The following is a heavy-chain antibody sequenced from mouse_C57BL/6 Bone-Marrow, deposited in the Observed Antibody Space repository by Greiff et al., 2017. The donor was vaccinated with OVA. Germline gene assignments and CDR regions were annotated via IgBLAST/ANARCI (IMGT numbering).Heavy chain of an antibody. CDR2: IDPETGGT. J-gene: IGHJ3*01. CDR1: GYTFTDYE. V-gene: IGHV1-15*01. D-gene: IGHD3-3*01. Sequence: QVQLQQSGAELVRPGASVTLSCKASGYTFTDYEMHWVKQTPVHGLEWIGAIDPETGGTAYNQKFKGKATLTADKSSSTAYMELLSLTSEDSAVYYCTGERDCDWFAYWGQGTLVTVSA. CDR3: TGERDCDWFAY.